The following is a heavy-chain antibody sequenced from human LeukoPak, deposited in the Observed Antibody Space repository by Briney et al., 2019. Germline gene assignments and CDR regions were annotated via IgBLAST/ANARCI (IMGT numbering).Heavy chain of an antibody. CDR1: GGSISSSSYY. CDR3: ARHYITVTTPFDY. CDR2: IYYSGST. D-gene: IGHD4-11*01. V-gene: IGHV4-39*01. Sequence: SETLSLTCTVSGGSISSSSYYWGWIRQPPGKGLEWIGSIYYSGSTYYNPSLKSRVTISVDTSKNQFSLKLSSVTAADTAVYYCARHYITVTTPFDYWGQGTLVTVSS. J-gene: IGHJ4*02.